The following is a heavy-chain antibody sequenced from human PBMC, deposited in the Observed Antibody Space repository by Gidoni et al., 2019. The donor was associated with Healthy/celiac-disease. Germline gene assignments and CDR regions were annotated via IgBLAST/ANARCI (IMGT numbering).Heavy chain of an antibody. CDR2: ISSSGSTI. D-gene: IGHD6-19*01. Sequence: EVQLVESGGGLVLPGGSPRLSCAASGSTFSSYEMNWVRQAPGKGLEWVSYISSSGSTIYYAGTVKGRFTISRDNAKNALYLQMNSLRAEDTAVYYCARGDSSGWYPLYFDYWGQGTLVTVSS. V-gene: IGHV3-48*03. J-gene: IGHJ4*02. CDR3: ARGDSSGWYPLYFDY. CDR1: GSTFSSYE.